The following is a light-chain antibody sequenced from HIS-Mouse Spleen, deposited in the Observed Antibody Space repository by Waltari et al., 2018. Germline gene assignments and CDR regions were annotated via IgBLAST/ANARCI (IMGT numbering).Light chain of an antibody. CDR3: SSYAGSKDV. V-gene: IGLV2-8*01. CDR1: SSDVGGYNC. J-gene: IGLJ1*01. Sequence: QSALTQPPSASGSPGQSVTISCTGTSSDVGGYNCVSWYQQHPGKAPKLMIYEVSKRPSGVPDRFSGSKSGNTASLTVSGLQAEDEADYYCSSYAGSKDVFGTGTKVTVL. CDR2: EVS.